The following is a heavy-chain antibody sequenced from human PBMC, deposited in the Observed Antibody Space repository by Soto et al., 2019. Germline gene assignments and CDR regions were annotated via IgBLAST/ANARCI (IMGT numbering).Heavy chain of an antibody. V-gene: IGHV4-4*02. CDR2: VHYSGTT. CDR1: GSSISSDYW. D-gene: IGHD3-22*01. J-gene: IGHJ4*02. CDR3: ARDRLRGYDSSGFYS. Sequence: PSETLSLTCAVSGSSISSDYWWGWIRQSPGKGLEWIGEVHYSGTTNYNPSLKSRLVISQDKSKNQFSLSLKSDDTAIYYCARDRLRGYDSSGFYSWGQGTMVTVSS.